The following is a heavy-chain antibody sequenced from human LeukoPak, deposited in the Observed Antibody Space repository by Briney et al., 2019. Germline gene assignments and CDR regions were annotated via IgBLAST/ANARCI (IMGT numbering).Heavy chain of an antibody. V-gene: IGHV4-38-2*02. CDR3: ARGTVATIRD. CDR1: GYSISSGYY. J-gene: IGHJ4*02. D-gene: IGHD5-24*01. CDR2: IYHSGST. Sequence: SETLSLTCTVSGYSISSGYYWGWIRQPPGKGLEWIGSIYHSGSTYYNPSLKSRVTISVDTSKNQFSLKLSSVTAADTAVYYCARGTVATIRDWGQGTLVTVSS.